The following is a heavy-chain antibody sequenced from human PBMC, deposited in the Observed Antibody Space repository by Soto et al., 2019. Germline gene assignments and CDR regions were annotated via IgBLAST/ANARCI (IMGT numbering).Heavy chain of an antibody. CDR1: GFTFSGSA. V-gene: IGHV3-73*01. D-gene: IGHD6-13*01. CDR3: TIPLVSSSWTESSMDV. J-gene: IGHJ6*02. Sequence: PGGSLRLSCAASGFTFSGSAMHWVRQASGKGLEWVGRIRSKANSYATAYAASVKGRFTISRDDSKNTAYLQMNSLKTEDTAVYYCTIPLVSSSWTESSMDVWGQGTTVTVS. CDR2: IRSKANSYAT.